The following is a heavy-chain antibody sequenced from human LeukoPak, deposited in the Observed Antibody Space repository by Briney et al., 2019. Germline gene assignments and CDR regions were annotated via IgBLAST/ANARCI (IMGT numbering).Heavy chain of an antibody. V-gene: IGHV3-74*01. D-gene: IGHD3-22*01. CDR1: GFTFSSYW. CDR2: INSDGSST. CDR3: AREVVIKNLDAFDI. Sequence: GGSLRLSCAASGFTFSSYWMHWVRQAPGKGLVWVSRINSDGSSTSYADSVKGRFTISRDNAKNTLYLQMNSLRAEDTAVYYCAREVVIKNLDAFDIWGQGTMVTVSS. J-gene: IGHJ3*02.